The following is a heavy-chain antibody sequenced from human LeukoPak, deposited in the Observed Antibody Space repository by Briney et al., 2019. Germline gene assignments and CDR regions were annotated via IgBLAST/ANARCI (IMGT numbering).Heavy chain of an antibody. CDR2: ISGSGGST. V-gene: IGHV3-23*01. Sequence: PGGSLRLSCAASGFTFSSYAMSWVRQAPGKGLEWVSAISGSGGSTYYADSVKGRFTISRDNAKNSLYLQMNSLRAEDTAVYYCARQYYYDSSGPTYWGQGTLVTVSS. CDR3: ARQYYYDSSGPTY. D-gene: IGHD3-22*01. J-gene: IGHJ4*02. CDR1: GFTFSSYA.